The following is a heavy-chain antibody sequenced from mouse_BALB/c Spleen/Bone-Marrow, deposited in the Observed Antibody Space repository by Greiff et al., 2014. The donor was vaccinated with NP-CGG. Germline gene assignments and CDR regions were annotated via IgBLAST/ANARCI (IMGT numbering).Heavy chain of an antibody. CDR3: ARDENYDIYWYFDV. J-gene: IGHJ1*01. Sequence: EVNLVESGGGLVQPGGSLRLSCATSGFTFTDYYMSWVRQPPGKALEWLGFIRNKANGYTTDYSVSVKGRFTISRDNSQSILYLQMNTLRAEDSATYYCARDENYDIYWYFDVWGAGTTVTVSS. CDR1: GFTFTDYY. CDR2: IRNKANGYTT. D-gene: IGHD1-1*01. V-gene: IGHV7-3*02.